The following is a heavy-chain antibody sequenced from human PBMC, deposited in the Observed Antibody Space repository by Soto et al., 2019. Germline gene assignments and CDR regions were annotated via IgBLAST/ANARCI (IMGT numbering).Heavy chain of an antibody. J-gene: IGHJ6*02. CDR1: GDTISSYS. Sequence: QVQLVQSGGEVRKPGASVKVSCKASGDTISSYSIAWVRQAPGHGLEWMGWITAHNGFTNYAQKSRDRVTMSTDTSTNTVYMELRSLRSDDSGIYYCARIGYCGGGSCPYGMHVWGQGTTVTVSS. D-gene: IGHD2-15*01. V-gene: IGHV1-18*01. CDR2: ITAHNGFT. CDR3: ARIGYCGGGSCPYGMHV.